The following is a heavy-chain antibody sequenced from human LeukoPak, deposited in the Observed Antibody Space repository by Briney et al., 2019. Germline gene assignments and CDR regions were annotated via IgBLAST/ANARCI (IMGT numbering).Heavy chain of an antibody. J-gene: IGHJ4*02. D-gene: IGHD2-8*01. CDR1: GTSITSYY. CDR2: GHYSGNT. CDR3: AKWASDNRAFDL. Sequence: SETLSLTCTVSGTSITSYYWNWIRQAPGPGPEWIGYGHYSGNTKYNPPLKSRVTISVDTSKNQFSLRLSSVTAADTAVYFCAKWASDNRAFDLWGQGTLVTVSS. V-gene: IGHV4-59*08.